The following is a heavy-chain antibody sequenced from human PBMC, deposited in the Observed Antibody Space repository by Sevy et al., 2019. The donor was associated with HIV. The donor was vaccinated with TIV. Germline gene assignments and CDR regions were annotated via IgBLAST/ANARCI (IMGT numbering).Heavy chain of an antibody. J-gene: IGHJ1*01. CDR2: ISNSGSII. V-gene: IGHV3-48*03. D-gene: IGHD6-13*01. Sequence: GGSLRLSCVASGFTFSSYEMNWVCQAPGKGLEWVSHISNSGSIIYYEDSVKGRFTISRDNAKNSLYLQMNSLRAEDTAVYYCAREDGSRQYFQYWGQSTLVTVSS. CDR1: GFTFSSYE. CDR3: AREDGSRQYFQY.